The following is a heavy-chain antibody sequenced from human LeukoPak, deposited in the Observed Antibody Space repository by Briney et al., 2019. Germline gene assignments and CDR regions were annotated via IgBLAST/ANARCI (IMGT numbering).Heavy chain of an antibody. V-gene: IGHV3-15*01. CDR2: IKRKMEGETT. CDR3: TSEDQGGFDY. D-gene: IGHD1-26*01. CDR1: GFTFSNAW. Sequence: GGSLRLSCVASGFTFSNAWMSWVRQAPIKGLEWVGRIKRKMEGETTDYAETAKGRFTISRDDSKNTLYLQMNSLKTEDAAVYYCTSEDQGGFDYWGRGTLVTVSS. J-gene: IGHJ4*02.